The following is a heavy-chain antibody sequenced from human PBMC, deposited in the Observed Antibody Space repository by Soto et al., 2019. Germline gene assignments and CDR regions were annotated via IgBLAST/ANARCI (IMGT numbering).Heavy chain of an antibody. Sequence: PGGSLRLSCAASGVTCSAFWMNWVRQAPGKGLEWVANINGDGSEKYYVDSVKGRSPISRDSAKNPLYLEMNSLRAEDTALYYCAAGFPTDYWGQGTLVTVSS. J-gene: IGHJ4*02. CDR3: AAGFPTDY. D-gene: IGHD3-10*01. CDR2: INGDGSEK. CDR1: GVTCSAFW. V-gene: IGHV3-7*01.